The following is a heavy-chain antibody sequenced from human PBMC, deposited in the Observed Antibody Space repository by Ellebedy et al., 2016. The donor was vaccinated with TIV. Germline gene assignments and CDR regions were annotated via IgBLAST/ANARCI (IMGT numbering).Heavy chain of an antibody. J-gene: IGHJ4*02. CDR1: GDSVPTHSAA. Sequence: SQTLSLTCAISGDSVPTHSAAWNWIRQSPSRGLEWLGRTYYRSKWYNDYAESVQSRITINPDTSKNQFSLHLNSMTPEDTAVYYCAREVGKIFDFWGQGTLVTVSS. CDR2: TYYRSKWYN. D-gene: IGHD1-26*01. V-gene: IGHV6-1*01. CDR3: AREVGKIFDF.